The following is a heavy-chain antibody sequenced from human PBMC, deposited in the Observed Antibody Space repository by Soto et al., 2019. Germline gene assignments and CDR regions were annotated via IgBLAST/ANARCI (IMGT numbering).Heavy chain of an antibody. J-gene: IGHJ5*02. V-gene: IGHV2-5*02. CDR2: IYWDDDK. CDR3: AHEGITMIVGRGFGWFDP. CDR1: GFSLSTSGVG. D-gene: IGHD3-22*01. Sequence: QITLKESGPTLVKPTQTLTLTCTFSGFSLSTSGVGVGWIRQPPGKALEWLALIYWDDDKRYSPSLKSRLTITKDTFKNQMVHTMTNMDPVDTATYYCAHEGITMIVGRGFGWFDPWGQGTLVTVSS.